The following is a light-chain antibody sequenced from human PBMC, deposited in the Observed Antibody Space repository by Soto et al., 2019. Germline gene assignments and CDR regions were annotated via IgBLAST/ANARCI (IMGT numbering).Light chain of an antibody. J-gene: IGKJ4*01. CDR2: GVS. Sequence: EIVMTQSPSTLSVSPLDTATLSCRASQSVAGNLAWYQQKPGQPPRLLIYGVSTRATGVPARFSGSGSETDFSLTISSLQIEDFALYYCQQSNNWPPLTFGGGTKV. V-gene: IGKV3-15*01. CDR1: QSVAGN. CDR3: QQSNNWPPLT.